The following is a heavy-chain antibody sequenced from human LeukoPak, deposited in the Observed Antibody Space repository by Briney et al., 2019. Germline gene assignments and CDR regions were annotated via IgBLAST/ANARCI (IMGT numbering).Heavy chain of an antibody. CDR2: MNPNGGTT. Sequence: ASVKVSCKASGHTFSSYDINWVRRATGQGLEGLGWMNPNGGTTGNANKLNGRVTITRHTSIITAYMEPISQRSEDPAVYYGARAAFKYSYGYGFSYWGQGTLVTVSS. D-gene: IGHD5-18*01. J-gene: IGHJ4*02. V-gene: IGHV1-8*03. CDR1: GHTFSSYD. CDR3: ARAAFKYSYGYGFSY.